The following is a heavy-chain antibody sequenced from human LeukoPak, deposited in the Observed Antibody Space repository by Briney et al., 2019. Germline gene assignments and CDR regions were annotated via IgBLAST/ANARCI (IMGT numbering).Heavy chain of an antibody. CDR3: ARGHDASPFDY. J-gene: IGHJ4*02. CDR1: GFTFSTYS. D-gene: IGHD2-15*01. Sequence: GGSLRLSCAASGFTFSTYSMTWVRQAPGEGLEWVSFISSNSGYIYYAVSLKGRFTVSRDNAKNSLYLQMTSLRAEDTAVYYCARGHDASPFDYWGQGTLVTVSS. CDR2: ISSNSGYI. V-gene: IGHV3-21*01.